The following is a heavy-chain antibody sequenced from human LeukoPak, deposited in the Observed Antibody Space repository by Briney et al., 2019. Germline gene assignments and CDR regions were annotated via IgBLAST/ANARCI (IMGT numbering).Heavy chain of an antibody. Sequence: SETLSLTCTVSGGSISSSSYYWGWIRQPPGKGLEWIGSIYYSGSTYYNPSLKSRFTISVDTSKNQFSLKLSSVTAADTAVYYCAGQYSSGWNDAFDIWGQGTMVTVSS. D-gene: IGHD6-19*01. CDR2: IYYSGST. CDR3: AGQYSSGWNDAFDI. CDR1: GGSISSSSYY. V-gene: IGHV4-39*07. J-gene: IGHJ3*02.